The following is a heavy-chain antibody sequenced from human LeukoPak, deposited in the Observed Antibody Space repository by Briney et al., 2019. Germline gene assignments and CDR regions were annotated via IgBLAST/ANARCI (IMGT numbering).Heavy chain of an antibody. CDR1: GFTSSSYA. CDR2: IRKDGSEK. J-gene: IGHJ3*02. D-gene: IGHD1-26*01. V-gene: IGHV3-7*04. CDR3: ARHWEGVESDAFDI. Sequence: GGSLRLSCAASGFTSSSYAMSWVRQAPGKGLEWVANIRKDGSEKNYVDSVKGRFTISRDNAKNSLYLQMNSLRADDTALYYCARHWEGVESDAFDIWGQGTMVTVSS.